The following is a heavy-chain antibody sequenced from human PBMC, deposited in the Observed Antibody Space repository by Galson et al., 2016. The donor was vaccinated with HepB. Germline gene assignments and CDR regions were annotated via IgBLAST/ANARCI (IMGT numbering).Heavy chain of an antibody. CDR1: GFIFSKYY. Sequence: SLRLSCAASGFIFSKYYMMWVRQAPGEGLERVAKIKEDGSETHYVDSVKGRFTISRDNDKNLLYLQMNSLRVEDTAVYYCARAPFLDIVVPDYWGQGALVTVSS. CDR2: IKEDGSET. J-gene: IGHJ4*02. V-gene: IGHV3-7*03. CDR3: ARAPFLDIVVPDY. D-gene: IGHD2-15*01.